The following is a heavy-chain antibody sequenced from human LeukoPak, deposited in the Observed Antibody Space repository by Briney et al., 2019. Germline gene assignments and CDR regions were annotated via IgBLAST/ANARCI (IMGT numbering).Heavy chain of an antibody. V-gene: IGHV4-61*03. CDR2: NGNA. D-gene: IGHD2-2*01. CDR3: ARVRYHTALDI. CDR1: GGSVSSDIYH. J-gene: IGHJ3*02. Sequence: SETLSLTCIVSGGSVSSDIYHWSWIRQAPGKGLEWIGHNGNANYNPSLQSRVTISIDTSKNHFTLSLNSVTAADTAVYYCARVRYHTALDIWGQGTMVTVSS.